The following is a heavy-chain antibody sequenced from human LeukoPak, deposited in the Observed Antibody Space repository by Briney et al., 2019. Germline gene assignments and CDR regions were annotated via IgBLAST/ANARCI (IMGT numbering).Heavy chain of an antibody. D-gene: IGHD2-21*02. J-gene: IGHJ5*02. CDR3: ARLAFCGGDCNH. Sequence: PGGSLRLSCAASGFTFSSSEMNWVRQAPGRGLESVSYISSGGSTTHYADSVKGRFTISRDNAKNSLDLQMNSLRAEDTAVYYCARLAFCGGDCNHWGQGILVTVSS. CDR1: GFTFSSSE. V-gene: IGHV3-48*03. CDR2: ISSGGSTT.